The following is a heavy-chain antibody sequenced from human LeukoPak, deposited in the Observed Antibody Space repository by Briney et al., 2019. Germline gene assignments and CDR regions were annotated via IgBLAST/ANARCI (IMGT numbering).Heavy chain of an antibody. CDR1: GFTFCDYY. CDR2: ISSSGSTI. Sequence: NPGGSLRLSCAASGFTFCDYYMSWIRQAPGKGLEWVSYISSSGSTIYYADSVKGRFTISRDNAKNSLYLQMNSLRAEDTAVYYCARAFYGDYVFDYWAREPWSPSPQ. D-gene: IGHD4-17*01. CDR3: ARAFYGDYVFDY. J-gene: IGHJ4*02. V-gene: IGHV3-11*04.